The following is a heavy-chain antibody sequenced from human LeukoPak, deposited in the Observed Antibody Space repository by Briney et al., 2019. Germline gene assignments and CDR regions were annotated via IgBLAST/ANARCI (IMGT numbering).Heavy chain of an antibody. CDR3: ARALYYYGSGSTGAFDI. Sequence: ASVKVSCKASGYTFTGYYMHWVRQAPGQGLEWMGWINPNSGGTNYAQKFQGWVTMTRDTSISTAYMELSRLRSDDTAVYYCARALYYYGSGSTGAFDIWGQGTMVTVSS. J-gene: IGHJ3*02. D-gene: IGHD3-10*01. CDR2: INPNSGGT. CDR1: GYTFTGYY. V-gene: IGHV1-2*04.